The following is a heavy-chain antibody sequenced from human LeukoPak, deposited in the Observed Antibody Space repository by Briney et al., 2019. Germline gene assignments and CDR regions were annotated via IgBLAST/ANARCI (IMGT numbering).Heavy chain of an antibody. D-gene: IGHD2-15*01. CDR2: INPSGGST. Sequence: ASVKVSCKASGGTFSSYAISWVRQAPGQGLEWMGIINPSGGSTSYAQKFQGRVTMTRDMSTSTVYMELSSLRSEDTAVYYRARVHCSGGSCYSPLFDYWGQGTLVTVSS. V-gene: IGHV1-46*01. J-gene: IGHJ4*02. CDR1: GGTFSSYA. CDR3: ARVHCSGGSCYSPLFDY.